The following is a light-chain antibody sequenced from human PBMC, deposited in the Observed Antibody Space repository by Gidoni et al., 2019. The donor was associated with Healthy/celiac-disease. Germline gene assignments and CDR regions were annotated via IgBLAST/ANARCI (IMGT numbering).Light chain of an antibody. J-gene: IGKJ1*01. V-gene: IGKV3-15*01. Sequence: EIVMTQSPATLSVSPGERATLSCRASQSVNSNLAWYQQKPGQAPRLLIYGASTRATGIPARFSGSGSGTEFTLTISSLQSEDFAVYYCQQYNNWRRTFGQXTKVEIK. CDR1: QSVNSN. CDR3: QQYNNWRRT. CDR2: GAS.